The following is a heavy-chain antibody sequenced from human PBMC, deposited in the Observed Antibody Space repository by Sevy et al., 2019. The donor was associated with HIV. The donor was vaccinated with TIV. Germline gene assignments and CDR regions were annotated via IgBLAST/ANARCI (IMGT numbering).Heavy chain of an antibody. CDR3: ARVNDYYDSSGYYYVSDY. CDR2: INSDGSST. J-gene: IGHJ4*02. Sequence: GGSLRLSCAASGFIFSNYWMHWVRQVPGKGLVWVSRINSDGSSTTYADSVKGRFTISRDNPKYTPYLQINSLRAEYTAVYYCARVNDYYDSSGYYYVSDYWGQGTLVTVSS. V-gene: IGHV3-74*01. D-gene: IGHD3-22*01. CDR1: GFIFSNYW.